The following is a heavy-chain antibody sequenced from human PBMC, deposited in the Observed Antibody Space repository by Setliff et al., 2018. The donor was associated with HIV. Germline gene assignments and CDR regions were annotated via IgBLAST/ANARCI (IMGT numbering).Heavy chain of an antibody. CDR3: VREGEYFDTIGHYLVRRFFDF. V-gene: IGHV3-7*01. Sequence: PGGSLRLSCAASGFSFRTYWMSWVRQAPGKGLEWVANMKYDGTEIYYVDAVKGRFTISRDNAKKSVFLHMNSLRGEDTAVYYCVREGEYFDTIGHYLVRRFFDFWGQGTMVTVSS. CDR2: MKYDGTEI. D-gene: IGHD3-22*01. J-gene: IGHJ3*01. CDR1: GFSFRTYW.